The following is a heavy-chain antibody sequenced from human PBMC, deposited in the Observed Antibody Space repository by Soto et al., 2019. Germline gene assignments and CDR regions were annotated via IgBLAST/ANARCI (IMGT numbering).Heavy chain of an antibody. CDR2: INHSGST. CDR3: ARRWVGVVTVPT. Sequence: GASSRWIYGSGVRQPPGQGLEWIGEINHSGSTNYNPSLKSRVTISVETSKNQFSLKLSSVTAADTAGYYCARRWVGVVTVPTWGQGTRVNASS. J-gene: IGHJ4*01. V-gene: IGHV4-34*01. D-gene: IGHD2-21*02. CDR1: GASSRWIY.